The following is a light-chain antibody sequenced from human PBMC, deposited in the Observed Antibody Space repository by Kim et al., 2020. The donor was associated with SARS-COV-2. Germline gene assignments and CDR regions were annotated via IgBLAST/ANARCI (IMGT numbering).Light chain of an antibody. Sequence: LSPGERATLSCRASQSVSYYLAWYQQKHGQAPRLLIYDTSNRATGIPARFSGSGSGTDFTLTISSLEPEDFAVYHCQQRAAWPLTFGGGTKVDIK. CDR2: DTS. CDR1: QSVSYY. CDR3: QQRAAWPLT. V-gene: IGKV3-11*01. J-gene: IGKJ4*01.